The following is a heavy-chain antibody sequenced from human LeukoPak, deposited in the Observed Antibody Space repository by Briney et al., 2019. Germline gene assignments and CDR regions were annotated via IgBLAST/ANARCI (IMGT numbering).Heavy chain of an antibody. V-gene: IGHV3-72*01. CDR3: ARGSYSSGWYPGDY. Sequence: GGFLRLSCAASGFTFRDHYMDWVRQAPGKGLEWVGRSRNKGNSYTTEYAASVKGRFTISRDDSKNSLFLQMNSLKTEDTAVYYCARGSYSSGWYPGDYWGQGTLVTVSS. J-gene: IGHJ4*02. D-gene: IGHD6-19*01. CDR2: SRNKGNSYTT. CDR1: GFTFRDHY.